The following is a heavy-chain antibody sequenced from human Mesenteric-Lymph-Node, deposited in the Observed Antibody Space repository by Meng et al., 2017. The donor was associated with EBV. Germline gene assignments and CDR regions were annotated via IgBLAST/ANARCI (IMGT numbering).Heavy chain of an antibody. V-gene: IGHV4-4*08. CDR2: SGRS. J-gene: IGHJ4*02. CDR1: GGAISRDL. D-gene: IGHD3-10*01. CDR3: ARRLHYYGCLGS. Sequence: QLQLQESGPGLVKPSETLSRTCSISGGAISRDLWGWIRQPPGKGLEWIGDSGRSNYNPSLKSRVTISVDTSKNQFSLKLSSVTAADTAVYYCARRLHYYGCLGSWSQGTLVTVSS.